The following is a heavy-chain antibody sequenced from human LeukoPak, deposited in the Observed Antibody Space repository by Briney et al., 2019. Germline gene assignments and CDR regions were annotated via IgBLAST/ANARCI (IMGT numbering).Heavy chain of an antibody. Sequence: SETLSLTCAVYGGSFSGYYWSWIRQPPRKGLEWIGEINHSGSTTYNPSPKSRVTIPVDTSKNQFSMKLGSVTAADTAVYYCARGQTNYDFWSGYYGWFDPWGQGTLVTVSS. V-gene: IGHV4-34*01. CDR1: GGSFSGYY. CDR2: INHSGST. D-gene: IGHD3-3*01. CDR3: ARGQTNYDFWSGYYGWFDP. J-gene: IGHJ5*02.